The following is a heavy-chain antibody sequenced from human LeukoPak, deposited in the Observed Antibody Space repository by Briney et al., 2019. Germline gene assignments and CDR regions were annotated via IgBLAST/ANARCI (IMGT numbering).Heavy chain of an antibody. D-gene: IGHD3-22*01. CDR2: ISAYNGNT. Sequence: ASVKVSCRASGYTFTSYGISWVRQAPGQGLEWMGWISAYNGNTNYAQRLQGRVTMTIDTSTSTAYMELRSLRSDDTAVYYCARGNYYDSSGDAFDIWGQGTMVTVSS. CDR3: ARGNYYDSSGDAFDI. CDR1: GYTFTSYG. J-gene: IGHJ3*02. V-gene: IGHV1-18*01.